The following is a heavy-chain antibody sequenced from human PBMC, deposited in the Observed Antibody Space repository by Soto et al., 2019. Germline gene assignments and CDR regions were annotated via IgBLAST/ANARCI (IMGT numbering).Heavy chain of an antibody. V-gene: IGHV5-51*01. D-gene: IGHD2-15*01. Sequence: GESLKSSCKGSGYSFTSYWIGWVRQMPGKGLEWMGIIYPGDSDTRYSPSFQGQVTISADKSISTAYLQWSSLKASDTAMYYCASNAGYCSGGSCHRRFDYWGQGTLVTVSS. CDR2: IYPGDSDT. CDR1: GYSFTSYW. CDR3: ASNAGYCSGGSCHRRFDY. J-gene: IGHJ4*02.